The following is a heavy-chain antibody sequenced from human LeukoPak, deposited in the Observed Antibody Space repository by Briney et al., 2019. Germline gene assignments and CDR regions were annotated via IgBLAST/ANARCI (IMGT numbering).Heavy chain of an antibody. D-gene: IGHD5-24*01. Sequence: GGSLRLSCVASGFTFSSYWMHWVRQAPGKGLVWVSRINTDGSTTSYADSVKGRFTISRDNAKNTLYLQMNSLRADDTAVYYCARGEMVQVYWGQGTLVTVSS. CDR1: GFTFSSYW. V-gene: IGHV3-74*01. J-gene: IGHJ4*02. CDR3: ARGEMVQVY. CDR2: INTDGSTT.